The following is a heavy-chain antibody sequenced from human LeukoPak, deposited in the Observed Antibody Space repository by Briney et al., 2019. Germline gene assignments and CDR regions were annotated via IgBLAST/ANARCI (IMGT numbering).Heavy chain of an antibody. D-gene: IGHD3-16*01. CDR1: GFTFSTYG. Sequence: GGSLRLSCAASGFTFSTYGMSWVRQAPRKGLEWVSYISSSISNIYYADSVRGRFTVSRDNAKKSLYLQMNSLRAEDTAVYYCARDLQVWAYYFDYWGQGTLVTVSS. V-gene: IGHV3-48*01. CDR2: ISSSISNI. CDR3: ARDLQVWAYYFDY. J-gene: IGHJ4*02.